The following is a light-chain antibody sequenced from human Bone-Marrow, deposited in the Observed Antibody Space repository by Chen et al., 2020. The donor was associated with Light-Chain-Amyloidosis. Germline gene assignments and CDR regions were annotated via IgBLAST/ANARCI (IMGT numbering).Light chain of an antibody. CDR2: ENN. V-gene: IGLV1-51*02. CDR3: ATWDSSLTVWM. CDR1: NSNIGINY. Sequence: QSLLTQPPSVSAAPGQKVTSSCYGSNSNIGINYVSWYQQLPGTSPKLLIYENNQRPSEIPDRFSGSKSGTSATLGVAGLQTGDEADYYCATWDSSLTVWMFGGGTKLTVL. J-gene: IGLJ3*02.